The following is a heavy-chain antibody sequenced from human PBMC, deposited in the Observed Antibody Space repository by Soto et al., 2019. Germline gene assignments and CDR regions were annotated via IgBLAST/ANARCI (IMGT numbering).Heavy chain of an antibody. CDR1: GGTLSSFT. CDR3: ARPKPTSGDFDL. Sequence: QVQLVQSGAEVKKPGSSVKVSCKPSGGTLSSFTFSWVRQAPGQGLEWMGRIIPMLGVTKYAQNLQDRVTIIADKSTSTVFMELISLRPEDTAVYFCARPKPTSGDFDLWGRCTLVTVSS. D-gene: IGHD3-10*01. J-gene: IGHJ2*01. CDR2: IIPMLGVT. V-gene: IGHV1-69*02.